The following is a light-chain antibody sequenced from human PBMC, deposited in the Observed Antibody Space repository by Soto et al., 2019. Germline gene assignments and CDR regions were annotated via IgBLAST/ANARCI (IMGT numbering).Light chain of an antibody. CDR3: QQYNNWPHT. J-gene: IGKJ2*01. Sequence: EIVMTQSPSAVSVCPVERGTLSCRASQSVSSKLAWFQQKPGQAPSLLIYGVSTRATGVPVRFSGSGSGTEFTLTINSLQSEDFAVYYCQQYNNWPHTFGQGTKVDIK. V-gene: IGKV3-15*01. CDR1: QSVSSK. CDR2: GVS.